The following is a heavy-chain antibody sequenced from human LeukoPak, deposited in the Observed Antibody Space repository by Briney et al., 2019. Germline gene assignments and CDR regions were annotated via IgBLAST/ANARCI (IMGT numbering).Heavy chain of an antibody. CDR3: ASAGVDYTSGSLGY. Sequence: ASVKVSCKASGGTFSSYGISWVRQAPGQRLEWMGWINAGNGNTKYSQKFQGRVTITRDTSASTAYMELTSLRSEDTAVYSCASAGVDYTSGSLGYWGQGTLVTVSS. V-gene: IGHV1-3*01. D-gene: IGHD3-10*01. CDR1: GGTFSSYG. J-gene: IGHJ4*02. CDR2: INAGNGNT.